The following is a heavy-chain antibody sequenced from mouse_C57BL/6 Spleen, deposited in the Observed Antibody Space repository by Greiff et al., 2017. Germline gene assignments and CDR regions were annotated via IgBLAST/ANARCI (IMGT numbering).Heavy chain of an antibody. D-gene: IGHD2-4*01. CDR2: ISGGGGNT. J-gene: IGHJ1*03. CDR1: GFTFSSYT. V-gene: IGHV5-9*01. CDR3: ARQGGYYDYDDWYFDV. Sequence: EVQLVESGGGLVKPGGSLKLSCAASGFTFSSYTMSWVRQTPEKRLEWVATISGGGGNTYYPDSVKGRFTISRDNAKNTLYLQMSSLRSEDTALYYCARQGGYYDYDDWYFDVWGTGTTVTVSS.